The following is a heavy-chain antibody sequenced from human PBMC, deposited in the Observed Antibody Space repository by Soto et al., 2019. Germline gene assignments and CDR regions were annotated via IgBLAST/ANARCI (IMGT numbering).Heavy chain of an antibody. Sequence: QVLLVESGGGVVQPGRSLRLSCAASGFTFSNYGMHWVRQAPGKGLEWVAVILNDGSNRYHADSVKDRFTNYRDNSKNMLYLQMNSRRAEDTAVYYCARDDEYSGNGMDVWGQGTTVTVS. CDR3: ARDDEYSGNGMDV. CDR1: GFTFSNYG. CDR2: ILNDGSNR. J-gene: IGHJ6*02. D-gene: IGHD3-10*01. V-gene: IGHV3-33*01.